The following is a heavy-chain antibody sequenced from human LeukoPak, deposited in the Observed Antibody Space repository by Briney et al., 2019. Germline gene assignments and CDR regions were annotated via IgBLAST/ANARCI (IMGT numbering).Heavy chain of an antibody. Sequence: PGGSLRLSCVVSGFTFSSYHMNWVRQAPGKGLEWVSYISSSGSTIYYADSVKGRFTISRDNAKNSLYLQVNSLRAEDTAVYYCARDIYGSGPPVGDTIDYWGQGTLVTVSS. D-gene: IGHD3-10*01. CDR3: ARDIYGSGPPVGDTIDY. CDR1: GFTFSSYH. J-gene: IGHJ4*02. CDR2: ISSSGSTI. V-gene: IGHV3-48*04.